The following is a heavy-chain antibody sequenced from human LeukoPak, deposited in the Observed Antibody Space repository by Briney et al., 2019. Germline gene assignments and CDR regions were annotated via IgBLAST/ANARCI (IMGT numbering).Heavy chain of an antibody. CDR2: ISAYNGNT. Sequence: GASVKVSCKASGYTFTSYGISWVRQAPGQGLEWMGWISAYNGNTNYAQKLQGSVTVTTDTPTSTAYMELRSLRSDDTAVYYCASSRDLWVLDYWGQGTLVTVSS. J-gene: IGHJ4*02. CDR1: GYTFTSYG. V-gene: IGHV1-18*01. D-gene: IGHD2/OR15-2a*01. CDR3: ASSRDLWVLDY.